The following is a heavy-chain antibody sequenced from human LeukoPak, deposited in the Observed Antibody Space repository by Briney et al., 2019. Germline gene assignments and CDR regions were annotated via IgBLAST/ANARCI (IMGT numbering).Heavy chain of an antibody. J-gene: IGHJ4*02. CDR3: ARDTATALDY. CDR2: ITNTPNNYAS. Sequence: GGSLRLSRAASGFTFSSYATHWVRQAPGKGLEWVGRITNTPNNYASQYAASVRGRFTISRDDSKSSLFLQMNSLKTEDTAIYYCARDTATALDYWGQGTLVTVSS. V-gene: IGHV3-72*01. D-gene: IGHD6-13*01. CDR1: GFTFSSYA.